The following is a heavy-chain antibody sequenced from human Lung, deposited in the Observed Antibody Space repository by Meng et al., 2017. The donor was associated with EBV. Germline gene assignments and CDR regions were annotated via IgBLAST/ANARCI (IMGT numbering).Heavy chain of an antibody. CDR3: ARDRGYLYPSDF. CDR2: IYNVGAT. CDR1: GDSIGNGYF. J-gene: IGHJ4*02. V-gene: IGHV4-30-4*01. Sequence: QLQESRLGPVKPSQTLSLPCTVSGDSIGNGYFWSWIRQPPGKGLEWIGYIYNVGATYYNPSLRSRVSISVDMSMTRFSLKLTSVTAADTAMYYCARDRGYLYPSDFWGRGTLVTVSS. D-gene: IGHD5-18*01.